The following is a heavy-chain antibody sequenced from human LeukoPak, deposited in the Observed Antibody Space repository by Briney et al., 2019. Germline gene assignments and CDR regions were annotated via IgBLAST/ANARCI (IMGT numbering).Heavy chain of an antibody. CDR3: AKGTGDYYGSGSYYTTFDY. J-gene: IGHJ4*02. D-gene: IGHD3-10*01. CDR1: GGTFSSYA. Sequence: ASVKVSCKASGGTFSSYAISWVRQAPGQGLEWMGRIIPILGIANYAQKFQGRVTITADKSTSTAYMELSSLRSEDTAVYYCAKGTGDYYGSGSYYTTFDYWGQGTLVTVSS. V-gene: IGHV1-69*04. CDR2: IIPILGIA.